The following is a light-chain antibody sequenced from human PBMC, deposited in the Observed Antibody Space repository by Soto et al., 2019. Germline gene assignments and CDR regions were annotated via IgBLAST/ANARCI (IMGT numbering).Light chain of an antibody. CDR1: QRISSN. CDR3: QQYGSSPRT. Sequence: EIVLTQSPATLSVSPGDSATLSCRASQRISSNLAWYQQKPGQAPRLLIYGASSRATGIPDRFSGSGSGTDFALTISRLEPEDFAVYYCQQYGSSPRTFGQGTKVDIK. CDR2: GAS. V-gene: IGKV3-20*01. J-gene: IGKJ1*01.